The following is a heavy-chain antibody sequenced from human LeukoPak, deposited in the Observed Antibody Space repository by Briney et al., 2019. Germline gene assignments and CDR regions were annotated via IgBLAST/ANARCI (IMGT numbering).Heavy chain of an antibody. D-gene: IGHD3-3*01. J-gene: IGHJ6*02. CDR3: AREGLWGVVLYYYYGMDV. CDR1: GLTFSSYA. V-gene: IGHV3-30-3*01. CDR2: ISYDGSNK. Sequence: PGRSLRLSCAASGLTFSSYAMHWVRQAPGKGLEWVAVISYDGSNKYYADSVKDRFTISRDNSKNTLYLQMNSLRAEDTAVYYCAREGLWGVVLYYYYGMDVWGQGTTVTVSS.